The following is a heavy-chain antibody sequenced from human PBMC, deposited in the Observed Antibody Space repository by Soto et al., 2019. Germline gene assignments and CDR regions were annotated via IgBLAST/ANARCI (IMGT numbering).Heavy chain of an antibody. J-gene: IGHJ4*02. CDR2: INHSGST. V-gene: IGHV4-34*01. Sequence: SETLSLTCAVYGGSFSGYYWSWIRQPPGKGLEWIGEINHSGSTNYNPSLKSRVTISVDTSKNQFSLKLSSVTAADTAVYYCARLRGYCSGGSCYGHFDYWGQGTLVTVSS. CDR1: GGSFSGYY. D-gene: IGHD2-15*01. CDR3: ARLRGYCSGGSCYGHFDY.